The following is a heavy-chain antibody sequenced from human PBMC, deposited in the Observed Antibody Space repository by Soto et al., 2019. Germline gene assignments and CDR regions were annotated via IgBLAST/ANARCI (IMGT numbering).Heavy chain of an antibody. J-gene: IGHJ4*02. D-gene: IGHD2-8*02. V-gene: IGHV4-34*01. CDR1: GGSFSGYY. CDR3: ARDKITGLFDY. Sequence: SETLSLTCAVYGGSFSGYYWTWIRQPPGTGLEWIGEINHSGSTNYNPSLKSRVTISVDTSKNQFSLKLTSVTAADTTVYYCARDKITGLFDYWGQGTLVTLAS. CDR2: INHSGST.